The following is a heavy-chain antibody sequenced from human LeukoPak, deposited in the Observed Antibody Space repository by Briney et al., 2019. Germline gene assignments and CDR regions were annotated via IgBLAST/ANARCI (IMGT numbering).Heavy chain of an antibody. CDR3: ARGAWATRLAS. V-gene: IGHV4-34*01. D-gene: IGHD2-15*01. J-gene: IGHJ4*02. CDR1: GESLNSYY. CDR2: IYESGTT. Sequence: SETLSLTCAVYGESLNSYYWSWVRQPPGEGLEWIGEIYESGTTKYNPSLKSRVAISMVPSKQQFSLILSSVTAADTAVYYGARGAWATRLASWGLGTPVIVSS.